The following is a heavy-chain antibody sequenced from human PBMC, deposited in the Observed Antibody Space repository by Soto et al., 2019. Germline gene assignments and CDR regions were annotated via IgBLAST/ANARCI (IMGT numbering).Heavy chain of an antibody. J-gene: IGHJ4*02. D-gene: IGHD6-6*01. Sequence: LALTCTVSGGSISSSIYYWGWIRQPPGRGLEWIGIIDYSGTTYYNPSLKSRLTMSVDTSKNHFSLNLSSVTAADTAVYYCARRTGSSTYYFDYWGQGALVTVSS. CDR2: IDYSGTT. CDR3: ARRTGSSTYYFDY. V-gene: IGHV4-39*02. CDR1: GGSISSSIYY.